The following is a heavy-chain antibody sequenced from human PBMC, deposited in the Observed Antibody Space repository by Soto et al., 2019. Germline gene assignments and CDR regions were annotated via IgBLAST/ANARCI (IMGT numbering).Heavy chain of an antibody. D-gene: IGHD2-2*01. CDR3: AKLVVPAAMSYYYYGMDV. V-gene: IGHV3-30*18. Sequence: PGGSLRLSCSASGFTFSSYGMHWFRQAPGKGLEWVAVISYDGSNKYYADSVKGRFTISRDNSKNTLYLQMNSLRAEDTAVYYCAKLVVPAAMSYYYYGMDVWGQGTTVTVSS. J-gene: IGHJ6*02. CDR1: GFTFSSYG. CDR2: ISYDGSNK.